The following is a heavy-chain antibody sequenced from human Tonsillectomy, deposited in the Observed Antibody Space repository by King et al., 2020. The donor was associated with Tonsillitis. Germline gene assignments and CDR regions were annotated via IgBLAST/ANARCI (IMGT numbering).Heavy chain of an antibody. CDR2: ISSSSSYI. CDR1: GFTFSSYS. V-gene: IGHV3-21*01. J-gene: IGHJ4*02. CDR3: ARDANYDILTGYYNDY. Sequence: VQLVQSGGGLVKPGGSLRLSCAASGFTFSSYSMNWVRQAPGKGLEWVSSISSSSSYIYYADSVKGRFTISRDNAKNSLYLQMNSLRAEDTAVYYCARDANYDILTGYYNDYWGQGTLVTVSS. D-gene: IGHD3-9*01.